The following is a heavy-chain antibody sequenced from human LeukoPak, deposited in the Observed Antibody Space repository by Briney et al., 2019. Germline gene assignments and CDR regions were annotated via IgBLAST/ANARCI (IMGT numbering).Heavy chain of an antibody. CDR1: GFTFSSYW. D-gene: IGHD4-17*01. V-gene: IGHV3-7*03. CDR2: INQDGSVK. CDR3: ARDDFGYYVLY. J-gene: IGHJ4*02. Sequence: GGSLRLSCAASGFTFSSYWMSWVRQAREKGLEWVANINQDGSVKSYVDSVEGRFTISRDNAKKSLYLQMSSLRAEDTAVYYCARDDFGYYVLYWGQGTLVTVSS.